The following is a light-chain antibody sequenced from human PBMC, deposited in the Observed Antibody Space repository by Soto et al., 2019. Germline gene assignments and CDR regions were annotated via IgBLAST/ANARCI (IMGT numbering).Light chain of an antibody. J-gene: IGLJ1*01. CDR1: SSDVGGYNY. CDR3: SSYTITSTLV. Sequence: QPASVSGSPGQSITISCTGTSSDVGGYNYVSWYQHHPGKAPKLMIYEVSNRPSGVSNRFSGSKSGNTASLTISGLQAEDEADYYCSSYTITSTLVFGTGTKVTVL. CDR2: EVS. V-gene: IGLV2-14*01.